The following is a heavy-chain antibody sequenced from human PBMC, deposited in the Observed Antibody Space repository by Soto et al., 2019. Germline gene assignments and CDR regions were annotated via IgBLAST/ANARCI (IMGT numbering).Heavy chain of an antibody. CDR3: AREAGGSSSWDNWFDP. CDR2: ISSSSSYI. CDR1: GFTFSSYS. V-gene: IGHV3-21*01. J-gene: IGHJ5*02. Sequence: EVQLVESGGGLVKPGGSLRLSCAASGFTFSSYSMNWVRQAPGKGLEWVSSISSSSSYIYYADSVKGRFTISRDNAKNSLYLQMNSLRAEDTAVYYCAREAGGSSSWDNWFDPWGQGTLVTVSS. D-gene: IGHD6-13*01.